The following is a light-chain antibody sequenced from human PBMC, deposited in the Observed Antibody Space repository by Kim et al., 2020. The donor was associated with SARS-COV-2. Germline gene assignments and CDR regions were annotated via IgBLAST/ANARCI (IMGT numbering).Light chain of an antibody. Sequence: PGQRVTISCSGSSSNIGSNTVNWYQQLPGTAPKLLIYSKNQRPSGVPDRFSGSKSGTSASLAISGLQSEDEADYYCAAWDDSLNTVFGGGTQLTVL. CDR1: SSNIGSNT. CDR3: AAWDDSLNTV. V-gene: IGLV1-44*01. J-gene: IGLJ7*01. CDR2: SKN.